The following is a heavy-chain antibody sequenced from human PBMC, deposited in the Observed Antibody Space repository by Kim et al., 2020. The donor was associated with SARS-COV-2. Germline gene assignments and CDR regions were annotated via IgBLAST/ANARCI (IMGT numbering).Heavy chain of an antibody. Sequence: SPSCQGQVTISADKSISTAYLQWSSLKASDTAMYYCARLKWELFPELFDIWGQGTMVTVSS. CDR3: ARLKWELFPELFDI. D-gene: IGHD1-26*01. V-gene: IGHV5-51*01. J-gene: IGHJ3*02.